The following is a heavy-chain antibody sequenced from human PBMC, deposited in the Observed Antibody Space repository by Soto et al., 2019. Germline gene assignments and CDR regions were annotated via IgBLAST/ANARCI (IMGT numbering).Heavy chain of an antibody. CDR2: MTPKSGYT. D-gene: IGHD1-20*01. Sequence: QVQLMQSGAEVRKPGASVKVSCKASGYTFTDYDINWVRQATGQGLEWLGWMTPKSGYTGYAQKFQGRVTLTRDTPRGTAYMELSSLTSEDTAVYYCTRNLYNPGDFDPWGQGTLVTVSS. CDR3: TRNLYNPGDFDP. V-gene: IGHV1-8*02. J-gene: IGHJ5*02. CDR1: GYTFTDYD.